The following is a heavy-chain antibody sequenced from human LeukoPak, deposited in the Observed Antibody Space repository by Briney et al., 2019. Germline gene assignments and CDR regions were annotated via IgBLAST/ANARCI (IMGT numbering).Heavy chain of an antibody. J-gene: IGHJ4*02. CDR1: GGSISSYY. D-gene: IGHD6-19*01. CDR3: ARFSSGWYLTYYFDY. CDR2: IYTSGST. V-gene: IGHV4-4*07. Sequence: SETLSLTCTVSGGSISSYYWSWIRQPPGKGLEWIGRIYTSGSTNYNPSLKSRVTMSVDTSKNQFSLKLSSVTAADTVVYYCARFSSGWYLTYYFDYWGQGTLVTVSS.